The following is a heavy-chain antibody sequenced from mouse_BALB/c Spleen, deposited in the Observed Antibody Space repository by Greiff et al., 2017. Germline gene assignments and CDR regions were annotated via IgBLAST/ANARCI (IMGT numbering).Heavy chain of an antibody. J-gene: IGHJ1*01. V-gene: IGHV7-1*02. CDR3: ARDAYITTVVPHWYFDV. CDR2: SRNKANDYTT. Sequence: EVMLVESGGGLVQPGGSLRLSCATSGFTFSDFYMEWVRQPPGKRLEWIAASRNKANDYTTEYSASVKGRFIVSRDTSQSILYLQMNALRAEDTAIYYCARDAYITTVVPHWYFDVWGAGTTVTVSS. CDR1: GFTFSDFY. D-gene: IGHD1-1*01.